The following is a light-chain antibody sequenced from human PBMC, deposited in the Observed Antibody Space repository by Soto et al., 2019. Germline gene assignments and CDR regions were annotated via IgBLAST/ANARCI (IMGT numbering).Light chain of an antibody. CDR3: QQYGGSPHT. Sequence: EIVLTQSPGTLSLSPGERATLSCRASQSVSNYLAWYQQKPGQAPRLLIYGASSRATGIPDRFSGSGSGTEFTLTISRLEPEDFAMYYCQQYGGSPHTFGQGTKVEIK. V-gene: IGKV3-20*01. J-gene: IGKJ1*01. CDR2: GAS. CDR1: QSVSNY.